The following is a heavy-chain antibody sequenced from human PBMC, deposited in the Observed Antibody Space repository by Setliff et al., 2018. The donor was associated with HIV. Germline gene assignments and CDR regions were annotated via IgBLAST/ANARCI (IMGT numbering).Heavy chain of an antibody. CDR3: ASPGSLYFDY. V-gene: IGHV1-18*01. CDR2: IGAHNGNT. Sequence: GASVKVSCKASGYTFTSYGISWVRQATGQGLEWMAWIGAHNGNTIYAQKFQDRVTMTTDTSTNTAYMDLRSLRSDDTAVYYCASPGSLYFDYWGQGTLVTVSS. J-gene: IGHJ4*02. CDR1: GYTFTSYG.